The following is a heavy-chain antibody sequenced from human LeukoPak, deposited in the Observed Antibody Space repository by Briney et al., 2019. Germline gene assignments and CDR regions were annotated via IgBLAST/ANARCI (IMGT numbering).Heavy chain of an antibody. CDR3: ARGRSYGV. CDR1: GGPFSGYY. V-gene: IGHV4-34*01. D-gene: IGHD5-18*01. CDR2: INHSGST. Sequence: PSETLSVTCAVYGGPFSGYYWSWIRQPPGKRLEWIGEINHSGSTNYNPSLKSRVTISVDTSKNQFSLKLSSVTAADTAVYYCARGRSYGVWGQGTLVTVSS. J-gene: IGHJ4*02.